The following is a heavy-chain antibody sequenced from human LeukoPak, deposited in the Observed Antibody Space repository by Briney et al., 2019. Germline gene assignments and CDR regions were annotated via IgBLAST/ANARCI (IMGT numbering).Heavy chain of an antibody. V-gene: IGHV3-21*01. CDR1: GFTFSSYS. CDR3: ARDGIVATIWGYFDY. Sequence: GGSLRLSCAASGFTFSSYSMSWVRQAPGKGLEWVSSISTSSSYIYYADSVKGRFTISRDNSKNTLCLQMNSLRAEDTAVYYCARDGIVATIWGYFDYWGQGTLVTVSS. D-gene: IGHD5-12*01. CDR2: ISTSSSYI. J-gene: IGHJ4*02.